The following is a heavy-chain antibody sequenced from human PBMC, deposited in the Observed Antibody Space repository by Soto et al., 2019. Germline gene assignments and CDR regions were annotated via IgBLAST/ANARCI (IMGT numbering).Heavy chain of an antibody. Sequence: SETLSLTCTVSGGSISSYYWSWIRQPPGKGLEWIGYIYYSGSTNYNPSLKSRVTISVDTSKNQFSLKLSSVTAADTAVYYCARAWYNWNGDYKWFDPWGQGTLVTVSS. V-gene: IGHV4-59*01. J-gene: IGHJ5*02. CDR3: ARAWYNWNGDYKWFDP. CDR1: GGSISSYY. D-gene: IGHD1-20*01. CDR2: IYYSGST.